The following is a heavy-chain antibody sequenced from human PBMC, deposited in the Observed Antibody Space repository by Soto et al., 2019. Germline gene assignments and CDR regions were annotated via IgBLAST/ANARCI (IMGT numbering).Heavy chain of an antibody. CDR2: ISSSSSTI. CDR1: GFTFSSYS. Sequence: EVQLVESGGGLVQPGGSLRLSCVVSGFTFSSYSMNWVRQAPGKGLEWVSYISSSSSTIYYADSVKGRFTISRDNAKNSLYLQMNSLRAAHTAVYYCVRGRAVTTPGPTCDYWGQGNLVTVSS. J-gene: IGHJ4*02. CDR3: VRGRAVTTPGPTCDY. D-gene: IGHD3-3*01. V-gene: IGHV3-48*01.